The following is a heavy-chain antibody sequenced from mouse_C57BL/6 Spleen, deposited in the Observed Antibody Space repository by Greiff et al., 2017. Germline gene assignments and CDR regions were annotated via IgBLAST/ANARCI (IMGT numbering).Heavy chain of an antibody. Sequence: QVQLQQPGAELVMPGASVKLSCKASGYTFTSYWMHWVQQRPGQGLEWIGAIDPSDSYTNYTQKFKGKSTLTVDKSSSSAYMQHSSLTSEYSAVYYCARSSSGFFDYWGQGTTLTVSS. CDR1: GYTFTSYW. D-gene: IGHD3-2*02. CDR3: ARSSSGFFDY. J-gene: IGHJ2*01. V-gene: IGHV1-69*01. CDR2: IDPSDSYT.